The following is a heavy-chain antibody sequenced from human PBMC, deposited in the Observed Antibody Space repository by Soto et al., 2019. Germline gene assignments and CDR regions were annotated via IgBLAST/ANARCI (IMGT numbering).Heavy chain of an antibody. Sequence: ASVKVSCKASGGTFSSYAISWVRQAPGQGLEWMGGIIPIFGTANYAQKFQGRVTITADESTSTAYMELSSLRSEDTAVYYCARGGYYYENSGQNAYDYWGQGILVTVSS. CDR2: IIPIFGTA. D-gene: IGHD3-22*01. CDR1: GGTFSSYA. J-gene: IGHJ4*01. V-gene: IGHV1-69*13. CDR3: ARGGYYYENSGQNAYDY.